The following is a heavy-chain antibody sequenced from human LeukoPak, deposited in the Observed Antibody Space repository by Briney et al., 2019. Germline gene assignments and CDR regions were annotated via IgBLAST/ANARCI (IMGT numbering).Heavy chain of an antibody. CDR3: AEIATTVTTPLDY. D-gene: IGHD4-17*01. CDR1: GFTFSSYW. Sequence: PGGSLRLSCAASGFTFSSYWMHWVRQAPGKGLVWVSRINTDGRSTSYADSVKGRFTISRDNAKNTLYLQMNSLRAEDTAVYYCAEIATTVTTPLDYWGQGTLVTVSS. J-gene: IGHJ4*02. CDR2: INTDGRST. V-gene: IGHV3-74*01.